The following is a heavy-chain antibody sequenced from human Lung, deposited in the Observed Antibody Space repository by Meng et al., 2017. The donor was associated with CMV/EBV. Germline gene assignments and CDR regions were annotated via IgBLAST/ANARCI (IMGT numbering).Heavy chain of an antibody. CDR2: INRDGSVT. CDR1: GFTFSTYW. Sequence: SLRLSCEASGFTFSTYWMHWVRQAPGKGLVWVSRINRDGSVTGYADSVKGRFTISRDNAKNTLYLQMNSLRAEDTAVYYCTRGFLEGYWGQGTLVTVSS. CDR3: TRGFLEGY. D-gene: IGHD3-3*01. J-gene: IGHJ4*02. V-gene: IGHV3-74*01.